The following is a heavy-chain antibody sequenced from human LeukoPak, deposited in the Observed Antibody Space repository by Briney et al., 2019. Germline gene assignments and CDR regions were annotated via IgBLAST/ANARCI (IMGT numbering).Heavy chain of an antibody. J-gene: IGHJ4*02. Sequence: SETLSLTCTVSGGSISSSSYYWGWIRQPPGTGLEWIGSIYYSGGTYYNPSLKSRVTISVDTSKDQFSLKLSSVTAADTAVYYCARLYCSSTSCTKGYWGQGTLVTVSS. D-gene: IGHD2-2*01. CDR2: IYYSGGT. CDR3: ARLYCSSTSCTKGY. V-gene: IGHV4-39*01. CDR1: GGSISSSSYY.